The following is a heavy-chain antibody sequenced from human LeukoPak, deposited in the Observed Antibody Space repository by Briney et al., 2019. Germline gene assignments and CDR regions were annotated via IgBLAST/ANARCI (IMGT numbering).Heavy chain of an antibody. V-gene: IGHV3-53*01. J-gene: IGHJ6*02. CDR3: ARGSIAVDYYYYYGMDV. Sequence: GGSLRLSCAASGFTVSSNYMSWVRQAPGKGLEWVSVIYSGGSTYYADSVKGRFTISRDNSKNTLYLQMNSLRAEDTAVYYCARGSIAVDYYYYYGMDVWGQGTTVTVSS. D-gene: IGHD6-19*01. CDR1: GFTVSSNY. CDR2: IYSGGST.